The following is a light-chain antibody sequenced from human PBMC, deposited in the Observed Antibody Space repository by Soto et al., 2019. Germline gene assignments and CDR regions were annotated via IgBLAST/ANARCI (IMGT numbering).Light chain of an antibody. J-gene: IGKJ2*01. CDR3: QQSNNYPPS. Sequence: ATQLTQSPSSLSASVGDRVTITCRASQGISTDVAWYQQKPGKAPKVLISDASKVQSGVPSRFSGSGSGTDFPLIISILQPEDFASYYHQQSNNYPPSFGQGTKLEIK. V-gene: IGKV1D-13*01. CDR2: DAS. CDR1: QGISTD.